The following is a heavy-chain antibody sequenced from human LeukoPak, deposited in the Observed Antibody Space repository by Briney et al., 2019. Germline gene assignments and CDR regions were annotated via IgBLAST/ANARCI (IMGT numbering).Heavy chain of an antibody. Sequence: PGGSLRLSCAASGFTFSVYGMHWVRQAPGKGLEWVAVISYDGSNKYYADSVKGRFTISRDNSKNTLYLQMNSLRAEDTAVYYCAKDRGSGSYDYWGQGTLVTVSS. CDR2: ISYDGSNK. CDR1: GFTFSVYG. V-gene: IGHV3-30*18. D-gene: IGHD3-10*01. CDR3: AKDRGSGSYDY. J-gene: IGHJ4*02.